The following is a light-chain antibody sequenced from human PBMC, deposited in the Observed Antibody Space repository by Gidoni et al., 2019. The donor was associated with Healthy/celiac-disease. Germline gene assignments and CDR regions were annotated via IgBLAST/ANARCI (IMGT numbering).Light chain of an antibody. Sequence: QSVLTQPPSASGTPGQTVTISCSGSSSNIGGNYVYWYQQFPGTAPKLLIYSNNQRPSGVPDRFSGSKSGTSASLAISGLRSKDEADYYCAAWDDSLSGSWVFGGGTKLTVL. J-gene: IGLJ3*02. CDR3: AAWDDSLSGSWV. CDR1: SSNIGGNY. V-gene: IGLV1-47*02. CDR2: SNN.